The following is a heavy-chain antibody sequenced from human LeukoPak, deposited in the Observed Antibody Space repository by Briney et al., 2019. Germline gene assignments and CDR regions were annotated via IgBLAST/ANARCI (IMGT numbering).Heavy chain of an antibody. CDR2: INSDGSRT. J-gene: IGHJ4*02. Sequence: GGSLRLSCAASGFTFSSYWMHWVRQAPGKGLVWVSRINSDGSRTRYADSVKGRFTLSRDNAKNTLYLQMHSLRAEDTAVYYCARGLWDFWSGYCFDYWGQGTLVTVSS. CDR1: GFTFSSYW. CDR3: ARGLWDFWSGYCFDY. V-gene: IGHV3-74*01. D-gene: IGHD3-3*01.